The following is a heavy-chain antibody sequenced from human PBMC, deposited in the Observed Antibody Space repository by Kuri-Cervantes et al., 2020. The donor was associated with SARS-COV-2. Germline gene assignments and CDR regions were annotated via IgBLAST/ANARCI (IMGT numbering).Heavy chain of an antibody. J-gene: IGHJ3*02. CDR2: IWYDGSNK. Sequence: GGSLRLSCAASGFTFSSYGMHWVRQAPGKGLEWVAVIWYDGSNKYYADSVKGRFTISRDNSKNTLYLQMNSLRAEDTAVYYCARDGRGGYGAAAFDIWGQGTMVTVSS. V-gene: IGHV3-33*08. D-gene: IGHD4-17*01. CDR1: GFTFSSYG. CDR3: ARDGRGGYGAAAFDI.